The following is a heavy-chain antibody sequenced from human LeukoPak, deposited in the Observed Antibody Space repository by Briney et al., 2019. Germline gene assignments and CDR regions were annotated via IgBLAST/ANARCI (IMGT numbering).Heavy chain of an antibody. D-gene: IGHD3-22*01. CDR2: IIPIFGTA. V-gene: IGHV1-69*05. Sequence: SVKVSCKASGGTFSSYAISWVRQAPGQGLEWMGGIIPIFGTANYAQKFQGRVTITTDESTSTAYMELSSLRSEDTAVYYCARGGLVEYDSSGYYGYWGQGTLVTVPS. CDR1: GGTFSSYA. CDR3: ARGGLVEYDSSGYYGY. J-gene: IGHJ4*02.